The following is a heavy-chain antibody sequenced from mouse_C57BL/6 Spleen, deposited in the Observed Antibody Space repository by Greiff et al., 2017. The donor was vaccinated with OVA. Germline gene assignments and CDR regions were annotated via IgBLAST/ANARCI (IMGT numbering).Heavy chain of an antibody. CDR2: ISDGGSYT. V-gene: IGHV5-4*03. CDR1: GFTFSSYA. Sequence: EVKLVESGGGLVKPGGSLKLSCAASGFTFSSYAMSWVRQTPEKRLEWVATISDGGSYTYYPDNVKGRFTISRDNAKNNLYLQMSHLKSEDTAMYYCARGGGLLPFAYWGQGTLVTVSA. J-gene: IGHJ3*01. CDR3: ARGGGLLPFAY. D-gene: IGHD2-3*01.